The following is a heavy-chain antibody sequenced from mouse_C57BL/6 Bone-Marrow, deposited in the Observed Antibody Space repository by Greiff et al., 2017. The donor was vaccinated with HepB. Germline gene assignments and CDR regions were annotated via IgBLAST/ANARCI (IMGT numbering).Heavy chain of an antibody. CDR3: ARSPLMDY. CDR1: GYTFTSYW. V-gene: IGHV1-61*01. J-gene: IGHJ4*01. Sequence: VQLQQPGAELVRPGSSVKLSCKASGYTFTSYWMDWVKQRPGQGLEWIGNIYPSDSETHYNQKFKDKATLTVDKSSSTAYMQLISLTSEDSAVYYCARSPLMDYWGQGTSVTVSS. CDR2: IYPSDSET.